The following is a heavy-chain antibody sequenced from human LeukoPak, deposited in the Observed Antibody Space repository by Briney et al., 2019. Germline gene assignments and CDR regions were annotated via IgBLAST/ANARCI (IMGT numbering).Heavy chain of an antibody. CDR1: GLTVSNSH. J-gene: IGHJ4*02. V-gene: IGHV3-53*01. CDR3: ARDQVDRIWYFDY. Sequence: GGSLRLSCAASGLTVSNSHMSWVRQAPGKGLEWISVIYSGETTYYADSVKGRFTISRDNSKNTLYLQMNSLRAEDTAVYYCARDQVDRIWYFDYWGQGTLVTVSS. CDR2: IYSGETT. D-gene: IGHD1-14*01.